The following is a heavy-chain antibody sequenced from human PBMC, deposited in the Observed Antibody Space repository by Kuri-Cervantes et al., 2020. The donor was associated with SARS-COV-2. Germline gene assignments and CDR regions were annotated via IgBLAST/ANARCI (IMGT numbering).Heavy chain of an antibody. CDR1: GGSISSYY. CDR2: FYSTGVT. Sequence: GSLRLSCTVSGGSISSYYWGWIRQPPGKGLEWIGYFYSTGVTNYDPSLKTRVTMSTDASKNQLSLKLTSVTAADTAVYFCARDNLLFRGRGFDSWGQGALVTVSS. J-gene: IGHJ4*02. V-gene: IGHV4-59*01. D-gene: IGHD1-14*01. CDR3: ARDNLLFRGRGFDS.